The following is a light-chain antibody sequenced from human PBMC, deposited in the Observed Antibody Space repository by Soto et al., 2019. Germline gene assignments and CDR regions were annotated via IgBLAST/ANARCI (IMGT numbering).Light chain of an antibody. V-gene: IGKV3-20*01. CDR2: GAS. CDR1: QSVSSSY. Sequence: EIVLTQSPGTLSLSPWERATLSCRASQSVSSSYLAWYQQTPGQAPRLLIYGASSRATGIPDRFSGSGSGTDFTLTISRLEPEDFAVYYCQQYGSTPVTFGGGTKVDIK. J-gene: IGKJ4*01. CDR3: QQYGSTPVT.